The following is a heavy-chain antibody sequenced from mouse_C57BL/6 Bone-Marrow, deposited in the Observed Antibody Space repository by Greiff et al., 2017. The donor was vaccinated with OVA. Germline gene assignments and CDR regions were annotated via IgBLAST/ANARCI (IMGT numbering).Heavy chain of an antibody. D-gene: IGHD1-1*01. CDR1: GYAFSSSW. Sequence: VKLMESGPELVKPGASVKISCKASGYAFSSSWMNWVKQRPGKGLEWIGRIYPGDGDTNYNGKFKGKATLTADKSSSTAYMQLSSLTSEDSAVYFCARYYYGSSYFFDYWGQGTTLTVSS. CDR3: ARYYYGSSYFFDY. J-gene: IGHJ2*01. CDR2: IYPGDGDT. V-gene: IGHV1-82*01.